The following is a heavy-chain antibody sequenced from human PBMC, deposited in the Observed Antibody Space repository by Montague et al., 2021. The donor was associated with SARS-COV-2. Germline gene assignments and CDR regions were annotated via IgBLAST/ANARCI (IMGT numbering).Heavy chain of an antibody. Sequence: SETLSLTCTVSGVSISSSSYYWVWIRQPPGKGLEWIVLIYYSGSTYHNPSRKIRVTISIDTSKNQFSLKLISVTAADTAVYYCARRYSSNWTGDQYYFDYWGQGTLVTVSS. CDR1: GVSISSSSYY. CDR2: IYYSGST. CDR3: ARRYSSNWTGDQYYFDY. J-gene: IGHJ4*02. V-gene: IGHV4-39*07. D-gene: IGHD6-13*01.